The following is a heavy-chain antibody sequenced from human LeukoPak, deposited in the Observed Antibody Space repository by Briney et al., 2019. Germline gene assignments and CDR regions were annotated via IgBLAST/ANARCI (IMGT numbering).Heavy chain of an antibody. CDR2: IKSKTDGGTT. CDR3: AAGTGRSDFDY. D-gene: IGHD1-1*01. J-gene: IGHJ4*02. CDR1: GFTFNNAW. Sequence: PGGSLRLSCTASGFTFNNAWMSWVRQAPGKGLEWVGHIKSKTDGGTTDYAAPVKGRFTISRDDSKDSLYLQMNSLKTEDTAMYYCAAGTGRSDFDYWGQGTLVTVSS. V-gene: IGHV3-15*01.